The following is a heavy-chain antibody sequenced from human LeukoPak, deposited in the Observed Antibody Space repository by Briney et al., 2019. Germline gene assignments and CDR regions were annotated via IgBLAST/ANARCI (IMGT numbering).Heavy chain of an antibody. Sequence: PSETLSLTCTVSGGSISSYYWSWIRQPAGKGLEWIGRIYTSGSTNYNPSLKSRVTMSVDTSKNQFSLKLSSVTAADTAVYYCARDQDSSSWYYFDYWGQGTLVTVSS. J-gene: IGHJ4*02. V-gene: IGHV4-4*07. CDR3: ARDQDSSSWYYFDY. CDR1: GGSISSYY. CDR2: IYTSGST. D-gene: IGHD6-13*01.